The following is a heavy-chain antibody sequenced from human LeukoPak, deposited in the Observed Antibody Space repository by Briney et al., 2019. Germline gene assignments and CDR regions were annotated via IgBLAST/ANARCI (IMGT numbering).Heavy chain of an antibody. V-gene: IGHV1-69*04. CDR2: IIPILGIA. J-gene: IGHJ6*03. D-gene: IGHD2-21*01. CDR1: GGTFSSYA. CDR3: ASSPPDCGGDCYNYYMDV. Sequence: SVKVSCKASGGTFSSYAISWVRQAPGQGLEWMGRIIPILGIANYAQKFQGRVTMTRNTSISTAYMELSSLRSEDTAVYYCASSPPDCGGDCYNYYMDVWGKGTTVTVSS.